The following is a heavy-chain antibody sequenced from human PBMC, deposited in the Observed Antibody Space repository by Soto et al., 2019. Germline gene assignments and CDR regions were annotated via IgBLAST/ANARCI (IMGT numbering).Heavy chain of an antibody. CDR2: INPNGGST. D-gene: IGHD3-3*01. CDR3: ARGMTAYYDFWSGYRTSTRQAKFDY. CDR1: GYTFTSYD. V-gene: IGHV1-46*01. Sequence: GASVKVSCKASGYTFTSYDMHWVRQAPGQGLEWMGIINPNGGSTSYAQKFQGRVTMTRNTSRSTAYMELSSLRSEDTAVYYCARGMTAYYDFWSGYRTSTRQAKFDYWRQGTMATGS. J-gene: IGHJ4*02.